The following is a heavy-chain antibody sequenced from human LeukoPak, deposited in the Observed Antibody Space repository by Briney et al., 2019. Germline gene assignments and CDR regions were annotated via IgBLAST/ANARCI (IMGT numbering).Heavy chain of an antibody. CDR1: GFTFSTYA. Sequence: GGSLRLSCAASGFTFSTYAMSWVRQAPGKGLEWVSAISGSGGSTYYADSVKGRFTISRDNSKNTLYLQMSSLRAEDTAVYYCATPRGVDVVAPRPFDYWGQGTLVTVSS. V-gene: IGHV3-23*01. J-gene: IGHJ4*02. CDR2: ISGSGGST. CDR3: ATPRGVDVVAPRPFDY. D-gene: IGHD2-2*01.